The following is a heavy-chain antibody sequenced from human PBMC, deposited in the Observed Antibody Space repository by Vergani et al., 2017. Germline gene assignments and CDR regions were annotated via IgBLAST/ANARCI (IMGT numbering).Heavy chain of an antibody. Sequence: QVQLQQWGAGLLKPSETLSLTCAVYGGSFSGYYWSWIRQPPGKGLEWIGYIYYSGSTNYNPSLKSRVTISVDTSKNQFSLKLSSVTAADTAVYYCARGVAARLGGGLYWGQGTLVTVSS. D-gene: IGHD6-6*01. V-gene: IGHV4-34*11. CDR3: ARGVAARLGGGLY. J-gene: IGHJ4*02. CDR2: IYYSGST. CDR1: GGSFSGYY.